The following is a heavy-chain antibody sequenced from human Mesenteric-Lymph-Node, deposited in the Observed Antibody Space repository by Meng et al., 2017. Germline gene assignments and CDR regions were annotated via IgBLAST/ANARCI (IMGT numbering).Heavy chain of an antibody. D-gene: IGHD5-18*01. CDR1: GFTFTNYA. CDR3: AKGGYSFGYNDY. Sequence: GGSLRLSCAASGFTFTNYAMSWVRQAPGKGLEWVSVISDNGGRIFYTDSVKGRFTISRDNSKNTLYLQMSSLRAEDTAIYYCAKGGYSFGYNDYWGQGTLVTVSS. CDR2: ISDNGGRI. J-gene: IGHJ4*02. V-gene: IGHV3-23*01.